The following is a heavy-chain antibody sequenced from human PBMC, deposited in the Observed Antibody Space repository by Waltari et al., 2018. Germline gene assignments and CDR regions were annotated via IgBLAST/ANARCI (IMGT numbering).Heavy chain of an antibody. CDR2: IYNGGSK. Sequence: EVQLVESGGGLIQPGGSLRLSCAASGFTVSSNYMSWVRQAPGKGLEWGSRIYNGGSKSYAEAVKVRFTISRDDSKNTLYLQMNSLRAEDTAVYYCARETYYDRSGYFRLGAFDIWGQGTVVTVSS. J-gene: IGHJ3*02. CDR1: GFTVSSNY. CDR3: ARETYYDRSGYFRLGAFDI. V-gene: IGHV3-53*01. D-gene: IGHD3-22*01.